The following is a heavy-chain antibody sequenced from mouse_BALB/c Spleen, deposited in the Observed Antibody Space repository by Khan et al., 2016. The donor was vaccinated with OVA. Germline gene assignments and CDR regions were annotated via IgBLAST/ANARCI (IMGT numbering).Heavy chain of an antibody. D-gene: IGHD1-2*01. CDR2: ISSGGST. CDR1: GFTFSSYA. V-gene: IGHV5-6-5*01. CDR3: ARGRSTTASWFAY. J-gene: IGHJ3*01. Sequence: EVELVESGGGLVKPGGSLKLSCAASGFTFSSYAMSWVRQTPEKRLEWVASISSGGSTYYPDSVKGRFTISRENARNILYLQMSSLMSEDTAMYYCARGRSTTASWFAYWGQGTLVTVSA.